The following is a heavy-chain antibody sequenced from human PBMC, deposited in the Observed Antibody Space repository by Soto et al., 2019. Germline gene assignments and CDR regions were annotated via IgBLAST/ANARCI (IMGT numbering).Heavy chain of an antibody. Sequence: GSLSLSCAASGFTFSNYVTHWVRQAPGKGLEWVALTWSDGSNKYYADSVKGRFTISRDNTKNTLFLEMNSLRAEDTAVYYCARDLGYNSGHPFDSWGQGTLVTVSS. D-gene: IGHD5-18*01. CDR3: ARDLGYNSGHPFDS. CDR1: GFTFSNYV. V-gene: IGHV3-33*01. CDR2: TWSDGSNK. J-gene: IGHJ4*02.